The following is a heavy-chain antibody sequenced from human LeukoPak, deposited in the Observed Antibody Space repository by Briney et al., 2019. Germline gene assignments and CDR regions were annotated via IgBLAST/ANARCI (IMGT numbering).Heavy chain of an antibody. CDR3: ARQGCSSTSCYFYYYGMDV. CDR1: GYSFTSYW. J-gene: IGHJ6*02. D-gene: IGHD2-2*01. CDR2: IYPGDSDT. Sequence: GESLKISCKGSGYSFTSYWIGWVRQMPGKGPEWMGIIYPGDSDTRYSPSFQGQVTISADKSISTAYLQWSSLKASGTAMYYCARQGCSSTSCYFYYYGMDVWGQGTTVTVSS. V-gene: IGHV5-51*01.